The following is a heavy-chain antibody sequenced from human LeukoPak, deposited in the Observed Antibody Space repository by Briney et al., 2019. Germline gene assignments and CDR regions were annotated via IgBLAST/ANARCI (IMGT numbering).Heavy chain of an antibody. CDR3: ARVAHSSSFGMDV. CDR1: GGSISSGGYY. J-gene: IGHJ6*02. CDR2: IYYSGST. V-gene: IGHV4-31*03. Sequence: SETLSLTCTVSGGSISSGGYYWSWIRQHPGKGLEWIGYIYYSGSTYYNPSLKSRVPISVDTSKNQFSLKLSSVTAADTAVYYCARVAHSSSFGMDVWGQGTTVTVSS. D-gene: IGHD6-13*01.